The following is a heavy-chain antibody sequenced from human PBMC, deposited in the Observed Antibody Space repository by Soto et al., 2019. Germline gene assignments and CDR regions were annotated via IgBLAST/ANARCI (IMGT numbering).Heavy chain of an antibody. V-gene: IGHV1-69*13. CDR2: IIPIFGTA. CDR3: ARDYGSGDHWFDP. CDR1: GGTFSSYA. J-gene: IGHJ5*02. D-gene: IGHD3-10*01. Sequence: SVKVSCKASGGTFSSYAISWVRQAPGQGLEWMGGIIPIFGTANYAQKFQGRVTITADESTSTAYMELSSLRSEDTAVYYCARDYGSGDHWFDPWGQGTLVTVSS.